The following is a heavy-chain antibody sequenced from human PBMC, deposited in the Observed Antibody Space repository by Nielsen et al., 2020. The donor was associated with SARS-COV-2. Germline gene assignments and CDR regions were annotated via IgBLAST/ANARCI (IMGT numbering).Heavy chain of an antibody. D-gene: IGHD2-2*01. CDR2: ISAYNGNT. Sequence: ASVKVSCKASGYTFTSYGISWVRQAPGQGLEWMGWISAYNGNTNYAQKLQGRVTMTTDTSTSTAYMELRSLRSDDTAVYYCARYYSSTSCPYNWFDPWGQGTLVTVSS. V-gene: IGHV1-18*01. CDR1: GYTFTSYG. J-gene: IGHJ5*02. CDR3: ARYYSSTSCPYNWFDP.